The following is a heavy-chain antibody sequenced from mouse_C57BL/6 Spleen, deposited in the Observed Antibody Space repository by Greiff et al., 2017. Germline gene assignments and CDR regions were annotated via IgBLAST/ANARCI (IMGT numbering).Heavy chain of an antibody. CDR3: AREGFLDY. CDR2: IDPSDSDT. Sequence: QVQLQQPGAELVRPGSSVKLSCKASGYTFTSYWMHWVKQRPIQGLEWIGNIDPSDSDTHYNQKFKDKATLTVDKSSSTAYMQLSSLTSEDAAVYYCAREGFLDYGGQGTTLTGSS. CDR1: GYTFTSYW. J-gene: IGHJ2*01. V-gene: IGHV1-52*01.